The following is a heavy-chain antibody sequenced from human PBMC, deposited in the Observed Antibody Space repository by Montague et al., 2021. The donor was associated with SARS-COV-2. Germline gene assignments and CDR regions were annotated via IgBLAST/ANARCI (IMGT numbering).Heavy chain of an antibody. Sequence: SETLSLTCTVSGDSINSGSYYWSWIRQPPGRGLEWIGFIYYSGSTYYNPSLRSRVSISVDTSKNQFSLNVRSVTAADTGLFYCVRVTHPRSAWPYYMDVWGKGTTVTV. J-gene: IGHJ6*03. CDR3: VRVTHPRSAWPYYMDV. CDR2: IYYSGST. V-gene: IGHV4-39*01. D-gene: IGHD4-11*01. CDR1: GDSINSGSYY.